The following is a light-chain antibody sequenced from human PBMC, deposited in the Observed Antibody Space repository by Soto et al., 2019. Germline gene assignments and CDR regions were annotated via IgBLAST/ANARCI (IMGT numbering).Light chain of an antibody. CDR3: QQYRNWPRT. V-gene: IGKV3-15*01. Sequence: EIVMTQSPVTLSVSPGERATLSCRASQSVSSNVAWYQQKPGQAPRLLIYQTSARATGIPGRFSGTGSETDFTLTISGLQSEDSAVYFCQQYRNWPRTFGQGTKVDNK. CDR2: QTS. J-gene: IGKJ1*01. CDR1: QSVSSN.